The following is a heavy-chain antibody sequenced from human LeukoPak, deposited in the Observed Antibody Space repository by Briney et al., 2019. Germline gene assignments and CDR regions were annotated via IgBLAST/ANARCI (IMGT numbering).Heavy chain of an antibody. V-gene: IGHV3-7*01. CDR2: IKQDGSEK. Sequence: GGSLRFSCADSGFTFSSYWMSGVRQAPGKGLEWVANIKQDGSEKYYVDSVKGRFTISRDNAKNSLYLQMNSLRAEDTAVYYCASLSGSSAYDYWGQGTLVTVSS. CDR1: GFTFSSYW. CDR3: ASLSGSSAYDY. D-gene: IGHD1-26*01. J-gene: IGHJ4*02.